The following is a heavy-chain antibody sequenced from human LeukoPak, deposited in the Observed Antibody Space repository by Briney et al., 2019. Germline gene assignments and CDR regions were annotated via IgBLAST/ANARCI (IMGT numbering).Heavy chain of an antibody. CDR2: ISWNSGSI. CDR3: AKGAAGGMIVVVIPYFDY. J-gene: IGHJ4*02. CDR1: GFTFDDYA. V-gene: IGHV3-9*03. Sequence: PGRSLGLSCAASGFTFDDYAMHWVRQAPGKGLEWVSGISWNSGSIGYADSVKGRFTISRDNAKNSLYLQMNSLRAEDMALYYCAKGAAGGMIVVVIPYFDYWGQGTLVTVSS. D-gene: IGHD3-22*01.